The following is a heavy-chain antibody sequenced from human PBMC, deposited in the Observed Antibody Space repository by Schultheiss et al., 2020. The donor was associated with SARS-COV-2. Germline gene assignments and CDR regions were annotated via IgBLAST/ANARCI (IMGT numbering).Heavy chain of an antibody. Sequence: SETLSLTCTVSGGSISGFHWSWIRQPQEKGLEWIGYISYSGSTNYNPSLKSRVTISVDTSKNQFSLKLSSVTAADTAVYYCARHRDAFDIWGQGTMVTVSS. CDR1: GGSISGFH. J-gene: IGHJ3*02. CDR3: ARHRDAFDI. V-gene: IGHV4-59*08. CDR2: ISYSGST.